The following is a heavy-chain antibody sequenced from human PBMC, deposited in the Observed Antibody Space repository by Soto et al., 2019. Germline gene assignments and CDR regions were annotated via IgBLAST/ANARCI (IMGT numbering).Heavy chain of an antibody. CDR3: ARDGGIVVVPAAITSDAFDP. Sequence: PGGSLRLSCAASGFTFSSYGMHWVRQAPGKGLEWVAVIWYDGSNKYYADSVKGRFTISRDNSKNTLYLQMNSLRAEDTAVYYCARDGGIVVVPAAITSDAFDPWGQGTLVTVSS. CDR2: IWYDGSNK. J-gene: IGHJ5*02. D-gene: IGHD2-2*01. CDR1: GFTFSSYG. V-gene: IGHV3-33*01.